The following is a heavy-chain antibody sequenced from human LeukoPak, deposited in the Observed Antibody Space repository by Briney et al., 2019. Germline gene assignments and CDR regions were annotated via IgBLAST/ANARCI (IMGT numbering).Heavy chain of an antibody. CDR1: GFTFSDYA. V-gene: IGHV3-23*01. CDR3: ARKVYHRFDY. D-gene: IGHD2-2*01. J-gene: IGHJ4*02. Sequence: GGSLRLSCAASGFTFSDYAMTWVRQAPGRGLEWVSAISTSGDNTYYADSVRGRFTISRDNSENTLYLQMNSLRADDTAVYYCARKVYHRFDYWGQGTLVTVSS. CDR2: ISTSGDNT.